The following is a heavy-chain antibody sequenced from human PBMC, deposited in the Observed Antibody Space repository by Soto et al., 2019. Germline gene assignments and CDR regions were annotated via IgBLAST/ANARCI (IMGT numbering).Heavy chain of an antibody. J-gene: IGHJ4*02. CDR1: GFTFSNYG. CDR3: AKDREYSSSFPAY. CDR2: ISYDGSNE. V-gene: IGHV3-30*18. D-gene: IGHD6-6*01. Sequence: VGSVRLYGAASGFTFSNYGMHWVRQAPGKGLEWVAVISYDGSNEYYADSVKGRFTISRDNSKNTLYLQMNSLRPEDTAVYYCAKDREYSSSFPAYWGQGTLVTVSS.